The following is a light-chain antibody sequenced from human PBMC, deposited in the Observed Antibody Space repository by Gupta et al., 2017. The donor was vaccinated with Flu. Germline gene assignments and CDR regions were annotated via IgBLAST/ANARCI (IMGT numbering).Light chain of an antibody. CDR2: GDK. V-gene: IGLV1-40*01. J-gene: IGLJ2*01. Sequence: QSVLTQSPSVSGAPGQRVSISCTGSSSNIGAGYDVNWYQQLPGKAPKLLIYGDKSRPSGVPARFSGSKSDTSASLAITGLQAEDEADYYCQSYDNTLSACVFGGGTRVTVL. CDR1: SSNIGAGYD. CDR3: QSYDNTLSACV.